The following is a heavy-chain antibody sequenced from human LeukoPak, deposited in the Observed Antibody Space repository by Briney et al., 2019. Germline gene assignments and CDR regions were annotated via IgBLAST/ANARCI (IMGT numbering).Heavy chain of an antibody. CDR3: ARDSPSRGSYYYYYYMDV. CDR2: IIPIFGTA. CDR1: GGTFSSYA. V-gene: IGHV1-69*13. J-gene: IGHJ6*03. D-gene: IGHD3-10*01. Sequence: GASVKASCKASGGTFSSYAISWVRQAPGQGLEWMGGIIPIFGTANYAQKFQGRVTITADESTSTAYMELSSLRSEDTAVYYCARDSPSRGSYYYYYYMDVWGKGTTVTVSS.